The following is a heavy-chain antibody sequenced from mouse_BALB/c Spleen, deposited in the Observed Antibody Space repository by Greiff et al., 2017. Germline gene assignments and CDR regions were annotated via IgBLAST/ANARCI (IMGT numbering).Heavy chain of an antibody. Sequence: QVQLQQPGAELVRPGASVKLSCKASGYTFTSYWINWVKQRPGQGLEWIGNIYPSDSYTNYNQKFKDKATLTVDKSSSTAYMQLSSPTSEDSAVYYCTRGILFDYWGQGTTLTVSS. V-gene: IGHV1-69*02. CDR1: GYTFTSYW. J-gene: IGHJ2*01. CDR2: IYPSDSYT. CDR3: TRGILFDY.